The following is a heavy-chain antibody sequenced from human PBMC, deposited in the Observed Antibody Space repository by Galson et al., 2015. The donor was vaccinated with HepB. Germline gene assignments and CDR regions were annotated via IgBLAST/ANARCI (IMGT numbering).Heavy chain of an antibody. Sequence: SLRLSCAASGFTFSSYSMNWVRQAPGKGLEWVSSISSSSSYIYYADSVKGRFTISRDNAKNSLYLQMNSLRAEDTAVYYCARDIGGEVGGYDYGGPLLPEYYFDYWGQGTLVTVSS. CDR3: ARDIGGEVGGYDYGGPLLPEYYFDY. V-gene: IGHV3-21*01. CDR2: ISSSSSYI. CDR1: GFTFSSYS. J-gene: IGHJ4*02. D-gene: IGHD5-12*01.